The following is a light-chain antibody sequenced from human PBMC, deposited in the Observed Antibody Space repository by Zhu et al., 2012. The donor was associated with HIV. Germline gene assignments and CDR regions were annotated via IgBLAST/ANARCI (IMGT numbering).Light chain of an antibody. Sequence: EVVLTQSPGTLSLSLGERATLSCRASQTVYSNYLAWYQQKRGQAPRLIMYGTSARASGIPDRFSGSGSRTDFTLTISSLEPEDFAAYYCQQYRAFPRTFGQGTKVEI. CDR1: QTVYSNY. CDR2: GTS. V-gene: IGKV3-20*01. CDR3: QQYRAFPRT. J-gene: IGKJ2*01.